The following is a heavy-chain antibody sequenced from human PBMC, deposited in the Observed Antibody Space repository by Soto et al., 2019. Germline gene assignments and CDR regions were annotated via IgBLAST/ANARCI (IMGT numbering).Heavy chain of an antibody. J-gene: IGHJ5*02. D-gene: IGHD2-2*01. Sequence: ASVKVSCKASGYTFTSYAMHWVRQDPRQRLEWMGWINAGNGNTKYSQKFQGRVTITRDTSASTAYMELSSLRSEDTAVYYCARDKEYCISTSCYASYNWFDPWGQGTLVTVSS. CDR2: INAGNGNT. CDR1: GYTFTSYA. V-gene: IGHV1-3*01. CDR3: ARDKEYCISTSCYASYNWFDP.